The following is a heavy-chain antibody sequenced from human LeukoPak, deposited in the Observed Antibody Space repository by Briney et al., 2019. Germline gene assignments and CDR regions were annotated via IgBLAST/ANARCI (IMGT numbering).Heavy chain of an antibody. D-gene: IGHD3-16*01. CDR1: GFTFSSYS. CDR2: ISSSSSSYI. V-gene: IGHV3-21*01. CDR3: ARDRASRVLFGTGWFDP. J-gene: IGHJ5*02. Sequence: PGGSLRLSCAASGFTFSSYSMNWVRQAPGKGLEWVSSISSSSSSYIYYADSVKGRFTISRDNAKNSLYLQMNSLRAEDTAVYYCARDRASRVLFGTGWFDPWGQGALVTVSS.